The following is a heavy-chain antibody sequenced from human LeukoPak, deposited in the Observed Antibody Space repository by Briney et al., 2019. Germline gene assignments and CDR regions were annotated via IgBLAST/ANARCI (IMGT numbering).Heavy chain of an antibody. Sequence: GASVKASCKASGYNFPSYGINWVRQAPGQGLEWMGWIRPHTGETNSAQRFQDRVTMTTDTSTTTAYMELRSLRFDDTAVYYCARDLFAGSTGTVDYWGQGTLVTVSS. CDR3: ARDLFAGSTGTVDY. J-gene: IGHJ4*02. CDR2: IRPHTGET. D-gene: IGHD1-1*01. CDR1: GYNFPSYG. V-gene: IGHV1-18*01.